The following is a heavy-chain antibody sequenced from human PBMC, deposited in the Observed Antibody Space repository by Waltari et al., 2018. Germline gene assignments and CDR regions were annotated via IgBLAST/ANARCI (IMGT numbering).Heavy chain of an antibody. V-gene: IGHV3-30*18. Sequence: QVEESGGGVVQPGGSRRLSGVAAGDPFTNYGMHWVRQAPGKGLEWLAVISSDGSGKYYADSVKGRFTMSRDNSKNTVYLQMNSLRPEDTAVYYCAKAGGIYNYPLDPWGQGTLVTVSS. D-gene: IGHD1-26*01. CDR2: ISSDGSGK. CDR1: GDPFTNYG. J-gene: IGHJ5*02. CDR3: AKAGGIYNYPLDP.